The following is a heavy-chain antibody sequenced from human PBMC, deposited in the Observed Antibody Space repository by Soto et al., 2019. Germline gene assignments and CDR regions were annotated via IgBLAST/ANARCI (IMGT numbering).Heavy chain of an antibody. CDR3: ARDKITGLFDY. J-gene: IGHJ4*02. Sequence: QVQLQQWGAGLLKPSETLSLTCAVYGGSFSGYYWTWIRQPPGTGQEWIGENNHSGSTNYNPSLNSRVTISLVTSKIQFSLQLTSVTAAHTAVYYCARDKITGLFDYWGQGTLVTVSS. CDR2: NNHSGST. V-gene: IGHV4-34*01. CDR1: GGSFSGYY. D-gene: IGHD2-8*02.